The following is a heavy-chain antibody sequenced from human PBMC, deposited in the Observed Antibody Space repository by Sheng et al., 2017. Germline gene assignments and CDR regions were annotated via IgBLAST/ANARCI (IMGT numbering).Heavy chain of an antibody. J-gene: IGHJ4*02. D-gene: IGHD3-10*01. Sequence: QVQLVESGGGVVQPGGSLRLSCTASGFIFSSYGMHWVRQAPGKGLEWVAFIRFDGSNKYYADSVKGRFTISRDNSKNTLSLQMNSLRTEDTAVYYCEKGWGSQGSGSYYDDYWGQGTLVTVSS. CDR1: GFIFSSYG. CDR2: IRFDGSNK. V-gene: IGHV3-30*02. CDR3: EKGWGSQGSGSYYDDY.